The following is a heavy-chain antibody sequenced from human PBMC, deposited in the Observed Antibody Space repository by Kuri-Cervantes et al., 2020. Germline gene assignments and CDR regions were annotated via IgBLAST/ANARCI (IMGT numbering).Heavy chain of an antibody. CDR3: ARGSLYGDSHYYYMDV. J-gene: IGHJ6*03. CDR1: DGSFSGYY. CDR2: INHRGST. Sequence: SQTLSLTCAVYDGSFSGYYWSWIRQPPGKGLEWIGEINHRGSTNYNPSLKSRVTISVDTSKNQFSLKLSSVTAADTAMYYCARGSLYGDSHYYYMDVWGKGTTVTVSS. V-gene: IGHV4-34*01. D-gene: IGHD4-17*01.